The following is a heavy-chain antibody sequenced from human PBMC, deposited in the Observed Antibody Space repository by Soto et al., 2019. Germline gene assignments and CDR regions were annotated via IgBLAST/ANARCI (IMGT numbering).Heavy chain of an antibody. V-gene: IGHV1-18*01. CDR3: ARITKRLLEDAFDV. Sequence: QVQLVQSGAEVQKPGASVKVSCKASGYTFTRYGISWVRQAPGQGREWMGWISAYNGNTNYAQKLQGRVTMTTDTPTSTADMELGSLRADDTAVYYCARITKRLLEDAFDVWGEGTMVTVSS. J-gene: IGHJ3*01. D-gene: IGHD6-25*01. CDR1: GYTFTRYG. CDR2: ISAYNGNT.